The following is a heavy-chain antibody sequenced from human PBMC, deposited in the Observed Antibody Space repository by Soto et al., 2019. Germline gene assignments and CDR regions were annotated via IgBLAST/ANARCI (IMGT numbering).Heavy chain of an antibody. V-gene: IGHV3-7*01. D-gene: IGHD2-15*01. J-gene: IGHJ6*03. CDR3: ATQGGVGGYYMDV. CDR1: GFTFSSYW. Sequence: GGSLRLSCAASGFTFSSYWMSWVRQAPGKGLEWVANIKQDGSEKYYVDSVKGRFTISRDNAKNSLYLQMNSLRAEDTAVYYCATQGGVGGYYMDVWGKGTTVTVSS. CDR2: IKQDGSEK.